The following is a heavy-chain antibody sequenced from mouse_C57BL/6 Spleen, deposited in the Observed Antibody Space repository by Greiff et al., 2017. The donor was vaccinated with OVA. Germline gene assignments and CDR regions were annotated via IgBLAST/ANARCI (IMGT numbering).Heavy chain of an antibody. V-gene: IGHV1-82*01. D-gene: IGHD1-1*01. Sequence: QVQLQQSGPELVKPGASVKISCKASGYAFSSSWMNWVKQRPGKGLEWLGRIYPGDGDTNYNGKIKGKATRTADKSSSTACMQLRRLTSEDAAVYFCARGRNYYPGVWGTGTTVTVSS. CDR2: IYPGDGDT. CDR3: ARGRNYYPGV. J-gene: IGHJ1*03. CDR1: GYAFSSSW.